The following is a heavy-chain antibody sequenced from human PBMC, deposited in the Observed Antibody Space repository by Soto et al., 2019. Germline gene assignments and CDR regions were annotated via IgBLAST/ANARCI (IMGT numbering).Heavy chain of an antibody. CDR2: IIDSGGST. CDR1: GFTFSSVR. Sequence: GGSLILSCAASGFTFSSVRMGWVRQAPGKGQEWVSDIIDSGGSTYYADSVKGRFTVSRDNSKSTLYLQMNSLRAEDTALYYCAKGISYYYYGVDVWGQGTTVTVSS. V-gene: IGHV3-23*01. CDR3: AKGISYYYYGVDV. J-gene: IGHJ6*02.